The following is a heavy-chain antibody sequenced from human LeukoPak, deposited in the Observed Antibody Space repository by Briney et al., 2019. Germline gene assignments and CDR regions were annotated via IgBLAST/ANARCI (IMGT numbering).Heavy chain of an antibody. CDR3: VSPRGFSYGYFDY. CDR1: GGSISSSSAY. Sequence: SETLSLTCTVSGGSISSSSAYWGWIRQPPGKGLEWIGSIYYSKNTYYNPSLKSRVTISADTSKNQFSLTLGSVSATDTAVYYCVSPRGFSYGYFDYRGQGTLVTVSS. CDR2: IYYSKNT. D-gene: IGHD5-18*01. J-gene: IGHJ4*02. V-gene: IGHV4-39*01.